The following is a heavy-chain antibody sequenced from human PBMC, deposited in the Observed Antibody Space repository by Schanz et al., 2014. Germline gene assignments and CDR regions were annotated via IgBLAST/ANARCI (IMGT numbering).Heavy chain of an antibody. V-gene: IGHV1-3*01. D-gene: IGHD6-13*01. CDR2: INAGTGNT. CDR3: ASSGAGYSSSWDFDY. CDR1: GGTFSSDT. Sequence: QVQLVQSGAEVKKPGPSVKVSCKASGGTFSSDTFSWVRQAPGQRLEWMGWINAGTGNTEYSQKFQGRVTITRDTLASTAYMEVSSLRSEDTAVYYCASSGAGYSSSWDFDYWGQGTLVTVSS. J-gene: IGHJ4*02.